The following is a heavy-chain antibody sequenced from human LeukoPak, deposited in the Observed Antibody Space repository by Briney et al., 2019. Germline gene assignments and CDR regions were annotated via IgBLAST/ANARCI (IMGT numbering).Heavy chain of an antibody. CDR3: AKWGPHCVGDYCPALDS. CDR2: INQDGSKK. J-gene: IGHJ4*02. V-gene: IGHV3-7*01. Sequence: QTGGSLRLSCAASGFTVSSNYMSWVRQAPGKGLEWVANINQDGSKKPYADSMKGRFTISRDNAKESLYLQLNSLRADDTAVYYCAKWGPHCVGDYCPALDSWGQGTLVTVSS. D-gene: IGHD2-21*02. CDR1: GFTVSSNY.